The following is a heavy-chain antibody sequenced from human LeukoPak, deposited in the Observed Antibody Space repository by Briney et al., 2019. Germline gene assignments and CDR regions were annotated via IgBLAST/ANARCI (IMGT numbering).Heavy chain of an antibody. Sequence: GGSLRLSCAASGFTFDDYARHWVRQAPGKGLEWVSGISWNSGSIGYADSVKGRFTISRDNAKNSLYLQMNSLRAEDTALYYCVVPGYYDSSGHYYSDYWGQGTLVTVSS. J-gene: IGHJ4*02. CDR3: VVPGYYDSSGHYYSDY. D-gene: IGHD3-22*01. CDR1: GFTFDDYA. V-gene: IGHV3-9*01. CDR2: ISWNSGSI.